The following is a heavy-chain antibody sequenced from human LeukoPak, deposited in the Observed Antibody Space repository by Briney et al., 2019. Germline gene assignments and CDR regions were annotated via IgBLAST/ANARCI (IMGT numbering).Heavy chain of an antibody. Sequence: GGSLRLSCAASGFTFSSYSMNWVRQAPGKGLEWVSYISSSSSTIYYADSVKGRFTISRDNAKSSLYLQMNSLRAKDTAVYYCARVREFSPGYYDFWSGYYLDYWGQGTLVTVSS. D-gene: IGHD3-3*01. J-gene: IGHJ4*02. CDR1: GFTFSSYS. CDR3: ARVREFSPGYYDFWSGYYLDY. CDR2: ISSSSSTI. V-gene: IGHV3-48*04.